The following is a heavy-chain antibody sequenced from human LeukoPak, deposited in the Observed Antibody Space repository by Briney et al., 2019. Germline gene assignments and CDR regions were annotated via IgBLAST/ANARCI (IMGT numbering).Heavy chain of an antibody. V-gene: IGHV3-30*18. Sequence: GGSLRLSCAASGFTFSSYGMHWVRQAPGKGLEWVAVISYDGSNKYYADSVKGRFTTSRDNSKNTLYLQMNSLRAEDTAVYYCAKDRAFDIWGQGTMVTVSS. CDR1: GFTFSSYG. J-gene: IGHJ3*02. CDR2: ISYDGSNK. CDR3: AKDRAFDI.